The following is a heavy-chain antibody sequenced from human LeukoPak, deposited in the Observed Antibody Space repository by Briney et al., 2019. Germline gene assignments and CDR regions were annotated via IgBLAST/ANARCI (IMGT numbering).Heavy chain of an antibody. D-gene: IGHD5-12*01. J-gene: IGHJ3*02. CDR1: GYTFTDYY. CDR2: INPNSGGT. Sequence: EASVKVSCKASGYTFTDYYIHWVRQAPGQGLEWMGWINPNSGGTNYAQKFQGRVTMTRDTSISTAYMELSRLRSDDTAVYYCARATTGWYDAFDIWGQGTMVTVSS. CDR3: ARATTGWYDAFDI. V-gene: IGHV1-2*02.